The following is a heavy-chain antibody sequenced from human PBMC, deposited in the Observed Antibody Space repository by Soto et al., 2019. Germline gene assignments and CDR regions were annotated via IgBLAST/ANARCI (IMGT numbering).Heavy chain of an antibody. CDR2: ISPDNGNT. J-gene: IGHJ6*02. CDR3: ARFLVVPAAMYYYGMDV. CDR1: GYTFTIYG. D-gene: IGHD2-2*01. V-gene: IGHV1-18*01. Sequence: ASVKVSCKASGYTFTIYGINWVRQAPGQGLEWMGWISPDNGNTNYAQKLQGRVTISKDTSKNQAVLTMTNMDPVDTATYYCARFLVVPAAMYYYGMDVWGQGTTVTVSS.